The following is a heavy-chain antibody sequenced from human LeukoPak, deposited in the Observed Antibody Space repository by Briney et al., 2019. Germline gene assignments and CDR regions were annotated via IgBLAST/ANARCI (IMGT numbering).Heavy chain of an antibody. Sequence: GGSLRLSCAASGFTFSDYSMNWVRQAPGKGLEWVSYISFSVNTKYYGDSVKGRFTISRDNAKNSLYLHMDSLRAEDTAVYYCAGEESGSYPYWGQGTLVTVSS. V-gene: IGHV3-48*04. CDR2: ISFSVNTK. CDR3: AGEESGSYPY. CDR1: GFTFSDYS. D-gene: IGHD1-26*01. J-gene: IGHJ4*02.